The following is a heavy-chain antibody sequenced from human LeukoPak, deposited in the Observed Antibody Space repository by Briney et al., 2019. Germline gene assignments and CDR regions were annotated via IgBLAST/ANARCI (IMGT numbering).Heavy chain of an antibody. CDR3: ARVQEEDGYNQ. CDR2: IIPILSIA. V-gene: IGHV1-69*02. CDR1: GGTFSSYT. D-gene: IGHD5-24*01. J-gene: IGHJ4*02. Sequence: PVKVSCKASGGTFSSYTISWVRQAPGQGLEWMGRIIPILSIANYAQKFQGRVTITADKSTSTAYMELSSLRSEDTAVYYCARVQEEDGYNQWGQGTLVTVSS.